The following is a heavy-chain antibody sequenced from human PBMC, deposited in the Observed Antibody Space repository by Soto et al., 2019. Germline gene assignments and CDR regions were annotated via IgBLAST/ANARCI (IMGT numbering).Heavy chain of an antibody. CDR2: ISYDGSNK. CDR1: GFTFSSYG. V-gene: IGHV3-30*18. Sequence: QVQLVESGGGVVQPGRSLRLSCAASGFTFSSYGMHWVRQAPGKGLEWVAVISYDGSNKYYADSVKGRFTISRDNSKNTLYLQMNSLRAEDTAVYYCAKGQLYCSGGSCYLNWFDPWGQGTLVTVSS. D-gene: IGHD2-15*01. CDR3: AKGQLYCSGGSCYLNWFDP. J-gene: IGHJ5*02.